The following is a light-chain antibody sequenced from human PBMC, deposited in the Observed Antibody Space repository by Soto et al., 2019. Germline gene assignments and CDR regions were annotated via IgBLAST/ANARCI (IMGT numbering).Light chain of an antibody. J-gene: IGKJ1*01. CDR3: QQRSSWPPT. CDR2: DAS. CDR1: QSVSSY. Sequence: EIVLTQSPATLSLSPGERATLSCRASQSVSSYLAWYQQTPGQAPRLLIYDASDRATGIPARFSGSGSGTDFTLTISSLEPEDFAVYYCQQRSSWPPTFGQGTKVDI. V-gene: IGKV3-11*01.